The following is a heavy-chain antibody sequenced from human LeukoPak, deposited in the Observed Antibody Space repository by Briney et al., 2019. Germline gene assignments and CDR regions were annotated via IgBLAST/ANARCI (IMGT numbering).Heavy chain of an antibody. D-gene: IGHD3-3*01. V-gene: IGHV1-46*01. CDR2: INPSGGST. CDR3: ARDIFWSGYYHGWFDP. Sequence: ASVKVSCKASGYTFTSYYMHWVRQAPGQGLEWMGIINPSGGSTSYAQKFQGRVTMTRDTSTSTVYMELSSLRSEDTAVYYCARDIFWSGYYHGWFDPWGQGTLVTVSS. J-gene: IGHJ5*02. CDR1: GYTFTSYY.